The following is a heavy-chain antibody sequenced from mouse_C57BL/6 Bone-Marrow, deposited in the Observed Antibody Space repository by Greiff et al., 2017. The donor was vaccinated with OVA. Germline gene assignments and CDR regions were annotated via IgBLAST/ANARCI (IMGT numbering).Heavy chain of an antibody. CDR2: IDLENGDT. V-gene: IGHV14-4*01. Sequence: EVQLQQSGAELVRPGASVKLSCTASGFNIKDDYMHWVKQRPEQGLEWIGWIDLENGDTEYASKFQGKATITADTSSNTAYLQLSSLTSEDTAIYYWTRYYGKGEDDWGKGTTLTVSS. CDR3: TRYYGKGEDD. CDR1: GFNIKDDY. D-gene: IGHD2-1*01. J-gene: IGHJ2*01.